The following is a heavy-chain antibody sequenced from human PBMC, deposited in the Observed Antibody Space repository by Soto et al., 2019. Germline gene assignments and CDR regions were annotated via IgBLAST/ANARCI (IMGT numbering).Heavy chain of an antibody. CDR3: ARRRDGWFDP. CDR1: GYDFTTYW. D-gene: IGHD3-10*01. CDR2: ISPGDSAV. V-gene: IGHV5-51*01. J-gene: IGHJ5*02. Sequence: GESLKISCKGSGYDFTTYWIGWVRQMPGEGLEWMGIISPGDSAVRYSPSFQGQVTFSVDKSISTAYLHWSSLKASDTAMYYCARRRDGWFDPWGQGTLVTVSS.